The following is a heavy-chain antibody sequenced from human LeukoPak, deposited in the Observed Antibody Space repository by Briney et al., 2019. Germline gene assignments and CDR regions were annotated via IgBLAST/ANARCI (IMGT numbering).Heavy chain of an antibody. J-gene: IGHJ5*02. CDR1: GDSIRSYY. D-gene: IGHD6-13*01. V-gene: IGHV4-59*12. Sequence: SETLSLTCTVSGDSIRSYYWSWIRQPPGKGLEWIGYIYYSGSTKYNPSLKSRVTISVDTSKNQFSLKLSSVTAADTAVYYCARGAAAGKLNWFDPWGQGTLVTVSS. CDR3: ARGAAAGKLNWFDP. CDR2: IYYSGST.